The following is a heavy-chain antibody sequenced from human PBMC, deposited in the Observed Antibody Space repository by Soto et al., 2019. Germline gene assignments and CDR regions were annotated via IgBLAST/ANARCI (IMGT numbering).Heavy chain of an antibody. J-gene: IGHJ6*02. CDR3: ARLRQLVTPSAYYYYYGMDV. CDR1: GGSISSSSYY. CDR2: IYYSGST. D-gene: IGHD6-6*01. Sequence: SETLSLTCTVSGGSISSSSYYWGWIRQPPGKGLEWIGSIYYSGSTYYNPFLKSRVTISVDTSRNQFSLKLSSVTAADTAVYYCARLRQLVTPSAYYYYYGMDVWGQGTTVTVSS. V-gene: IGHV4-39*01.